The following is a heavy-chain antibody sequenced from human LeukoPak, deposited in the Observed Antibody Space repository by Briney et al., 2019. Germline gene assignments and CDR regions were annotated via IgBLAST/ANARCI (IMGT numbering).Heavy chain of an antibody. D-gene: IGHD7-27*01. CDR2: IYSGGST. J-gene: IGHJ4*02. V-gene: IGHV3-53*01. CDR3: ARGPKWGSPGY. Sequence: PGGSLRLSCAASGFTVRSNYISCVRQAPGKGLEWVSVIYSGGSTYYAGSVKGRFTISRDNSKNTLYLQMNSLRAEDTAVYYCARGPKWGSPGYWGPGALVTVSS. CDR1: GFTVRSNY.